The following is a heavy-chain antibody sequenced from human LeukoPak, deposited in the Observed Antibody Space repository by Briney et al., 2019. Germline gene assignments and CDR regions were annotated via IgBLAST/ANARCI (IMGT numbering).Heavy chain of an antibody. J-gene: IGHJ2*01. CDR2: ISSSSSYI. V-gene: IGHV3-21*01. D-gene: IGHD3-3*01. CDR1: GFTFSSYS. CDR3: ARGTMEWYFDL. Sequence: GGSLRLSCAASGFTFSSYSMNWVRQAPGKGLEWVSSISSSSSYIYYADSVKGRFTISRDNAKSSLYLQMNSLRAEDTAVYYCARGTMEWYFDLWGRGTLVTVSS.